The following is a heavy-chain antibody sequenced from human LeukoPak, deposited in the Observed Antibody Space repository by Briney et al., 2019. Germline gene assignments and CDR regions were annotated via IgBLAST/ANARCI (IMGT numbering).Heavy chain of an antibody. CDR3: ARDLYGDYRPYYYGMDV. Sequence: ASVKVSCKASGYTFAGYYMHWVRQASGQGLEWMGRINPNSGGTNYAQKFQGRVTMTRDTSISTAYMELSRLRSDDTAVYYCARDLYGDYRPYYYGMDVWGQGTTVTVSS. J-gene: IGHJ6*02. V-gene: IGHV1-2*06. D-gene: IGHD4-17*01. CDR2: INPNSGGT. CDR1: GYTFAGYY.